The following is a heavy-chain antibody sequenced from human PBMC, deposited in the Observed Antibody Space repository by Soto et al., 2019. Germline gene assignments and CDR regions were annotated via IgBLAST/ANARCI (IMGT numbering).Heavy chain of an antibody. D-gene: IGHD7-27*01. CDR1: GGTFSGHA. J-gene: IGHJ5*01. CDR3: ARGPNWGYRLDS. Sequence: QVQLVQSGAEVKKPGSSVKVSCEASGGTFSGHAISWVRQAPGQGPEWMGGLIPLFGTTQHAQNFQDTLTISADKSTSTAYMELTSLRCEDTAIYYCARGPNWGYRLDSWGQGTLITVS. V-gene: IGHV1-69*06. CDR2: LIPLFGTT.